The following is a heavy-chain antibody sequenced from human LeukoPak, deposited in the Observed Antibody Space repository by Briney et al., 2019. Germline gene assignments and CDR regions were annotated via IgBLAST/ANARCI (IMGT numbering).Heavy chain of an antibody. CDR1: GDSVTSGGYY. V-gene: IGHV4-31*11. CDR2: ISNSGTT. D-gene: IGHD2-21*02. Sequence: SETLSLTCAVSGDSVTSGGYYWTWIRHHAGKGLEWIGYISNSGTTSYNPSLKSRVSISVDTSHNQFSLRLTSVTAADTAVYYCARDVVVTSSPDAFDIWGQGTMVTVSS. CDR3: ARDVVVTSSPDAFDI. J-gene: IGHJ3*02.